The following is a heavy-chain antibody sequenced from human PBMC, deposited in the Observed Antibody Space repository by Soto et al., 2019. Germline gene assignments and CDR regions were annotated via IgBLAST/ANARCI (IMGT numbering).Heavy chain of an antibody. D-gene: IGHD3-3*01. CDR2: ISSGGGTT. Sequence: DEQLVESGGGSLQPGGSLGLSCAASGFSFRNYAMTWVRQSPGKGLEWVSLISSGGGTTNYADSVKGRFSISRDNSQNMLYLQMNGLRGEDTALYYCAKLKGGLGRFYGMDAWGQGTMVIVSS. CDR3: AKLKGGLGRFYGMDA. V-gene: IGHV3-23*04. J-gene: IGHJ6*02. CDR1: GFSFRNYA.